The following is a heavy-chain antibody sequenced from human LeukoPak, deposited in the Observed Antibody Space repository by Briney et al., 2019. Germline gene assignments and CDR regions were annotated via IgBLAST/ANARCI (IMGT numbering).Heavy chain of an antibody. CDR3: ARAVRGVIISKAKYYFDY. J-gene: IGHJ4*02. CDR1: GXSFTSYW. Sequence: PGGSLRLSCKGSGXSFTSYWIGWVRQMPGKGREWMGIIHPGDSDTRYSPSFQGQVTISADKSISTAYLQWSSLKASDTAMYYCARAVRGVIISKAKYYFDYWGQGTLVTVSS. D-gene: IGHD3-10*01. CDR2: IHPGDSDT. V-gene: IGHV5-51*01.